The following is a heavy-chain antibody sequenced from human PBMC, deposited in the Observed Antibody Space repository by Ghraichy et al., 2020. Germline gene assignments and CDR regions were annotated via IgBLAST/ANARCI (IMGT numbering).Heavy chain of an antibody. Sequence: SQTLSLTCAVSGYSISSGYYWGWFGQPPGKGLEWIGSIYHSGSTYYNPALKSRVTIPVDTSKNQFSLKLSSVTAADTAVYYCARDIGYYNSDYWGQGTLVTVSS. V-gene: IGHV4-38-2*02. J-gene: IGHJ4*02. D-gene: IGHD1-1*01. CDR1: GYSISSGYY. CDR3: ARDIGYYNSDY. CDR2: IYHSGST.